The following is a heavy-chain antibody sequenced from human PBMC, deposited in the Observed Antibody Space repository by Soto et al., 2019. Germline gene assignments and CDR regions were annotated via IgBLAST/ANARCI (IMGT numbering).Heavy chain of an antibody. J-gene: IGHJ5*01. D-gene: IGHD2-15*01. Sequence: QVQLVQSGAEVRKPGASVKVSCKASGYTFTSYAIHWVRQDPGQRLEWMGWINTVNGNTKYSQRFQGRVTITRDTSVSTANMDLSSLTSEDTAVYYCARGDIVVVVAALLFDTWSHGTLVTVSS. CDR3: ARGDIVVVVAALLFDT. V-gene: IGHV1-3*04. CDR2: INTVNGNT. CDR1: GYTFTSYA.